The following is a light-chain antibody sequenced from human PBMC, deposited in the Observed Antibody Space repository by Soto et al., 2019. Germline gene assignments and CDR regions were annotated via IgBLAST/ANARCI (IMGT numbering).Light chain of an antibody. Sequence: ENVLTQSPGTLSLSPGERATLSCRASESVSSIYVAWYQQKPGQAPTLLIYGASTRATGIPDRFSGSGSGTDFTLTIDRLEPEDFAVYYCQQYGSSPPWAFGQGTKVDIK. V-gene: IGKV3-20*01. J-gene: IGKJ1*01. CDR2: GAS. CDR3: QQYGSSPPWA. CDR1: ESVSSIY.